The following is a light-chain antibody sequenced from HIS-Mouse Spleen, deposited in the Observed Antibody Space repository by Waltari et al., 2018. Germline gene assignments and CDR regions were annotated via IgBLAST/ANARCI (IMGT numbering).Light chain of an antibody. V-gene: IGLV1-47*01. CDR3: AAWDDSLSGWV. CDR2: RKN. CDR1: SSTIGSNY. J-gene: IGLJ3*02. Sequence: QSVLTQPPSASGTPGQRVTIPCSGSSSTIGSNYVYWYQQLPGTAPKLLIYRKNQRPSGVPDRFSGSKSGTSASLAISGLRSEDEADYYCAAWDDSLSGWVFGGGTKLTVL.